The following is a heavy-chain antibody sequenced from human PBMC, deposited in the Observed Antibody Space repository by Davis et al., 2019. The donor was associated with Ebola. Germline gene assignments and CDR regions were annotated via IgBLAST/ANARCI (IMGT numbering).Heavy chain of an antibody. CDR1: GFTFSSYS. CDR3: ARELANGD. D-gene: IGHD1-1*01. V-gene: IGHV3-48*04. CDR2: ISSSSSTI. J-gene: IGHJ4*02. Sequence: PGGSLRLSCAASGFTFSSYSMNWVRQAPGKGLKLVSYISSSSSTIYYADSVKGRFTISRDNAKNSLYLQMNSLRAEDTAVYYCARELANGDWGQGTLVTVSS.